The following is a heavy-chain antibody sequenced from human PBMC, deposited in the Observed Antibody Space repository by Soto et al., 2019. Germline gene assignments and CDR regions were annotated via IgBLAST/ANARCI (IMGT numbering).Heavy chain of an antibody. CDR3: ARGPYGHDY. CDR1: GGSFSGYY. V-gene: IGHV4-34*01. J-gene: IGHJ4*02. Sequence: QVQLQQWGAGLLKPSETLSLTCAVSGGSFSGYYWSWIRQPPGKGLEWIGEINHSGSTNYNPSLKSRVTRSVDTSKNQFSLKLSSVTAADTAVYYCARGPYGHDYWGQGTLVTVSS. D-gene: IGHD3-10*01. CDR2: INHSGST.